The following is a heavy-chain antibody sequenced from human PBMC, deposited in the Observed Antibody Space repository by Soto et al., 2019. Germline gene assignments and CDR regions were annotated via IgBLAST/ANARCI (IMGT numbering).Heavy chain of an antibody. CDR2: INHSGST. Sequence: SETLSLTCAVYGGSFSGYYWSGIRQPPGKGLEWIGEINHSGSTNYNPSLKSRVTISVDTSKNQFSLKLSSVTAADTAVYYCARTPGWNWNYYYGMDVWGQGTTVT. D-gene: IGHD1-1*01. V-gene: IGHV4-34*01. CDR3: ARTPGWNWNYYYGMDV. J-gene: IGHJ6*02. CDR1: GGSFSGYY.